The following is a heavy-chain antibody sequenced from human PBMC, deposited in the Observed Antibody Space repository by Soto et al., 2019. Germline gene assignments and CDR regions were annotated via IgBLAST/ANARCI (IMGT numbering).Heavy chain of an antibody. V-gene: IGHV3-30*18. CDR3: AKVTESSGCYPYYYGIDV. CDR2: ISYDGSKK. D-gene: IGHD6-19*01. Sequence: SLTLSCAAAGSTFNIYRMQWVRQAPGKGLEWVAVISYDGSKKYYGDSVTGRFTISTETSKNTLYLQMNSLSSEATAVYYCAKVTESSGCYPYYYGIDVWGQGTTVTVSS. J-gene: IGHJ6*02. CDR1: GSTFNIYR.